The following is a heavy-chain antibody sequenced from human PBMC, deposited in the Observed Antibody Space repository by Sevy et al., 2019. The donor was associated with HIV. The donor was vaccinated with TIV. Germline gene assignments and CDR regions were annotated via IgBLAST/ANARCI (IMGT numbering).Heavy chain of an antibody. V-gene: IGHV3-30-3*01. CDR2: ISYDGSNK. CDR3: ARGQEVVTAKRIYYFDY. CDR1: GFTFSSYA. D-gene: IGHD2-21*02. J-gene: IGHJ4*02. Sequence: GGSLRLSCAASGFTFSSYAMHWVRQAPGKGLEWVAVISYDGSNKYYADSVKGRFTISRDNSKNTLYLQMNSLRAEDTAVYYCARGQEVVTAKRIYYFDYWGQGTLVTVSS.